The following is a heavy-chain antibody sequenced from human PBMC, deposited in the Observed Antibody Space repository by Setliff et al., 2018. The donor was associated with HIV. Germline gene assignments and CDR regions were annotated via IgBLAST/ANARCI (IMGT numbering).Heavy chain of an antibody. J-gene: IGHJ4*02. V-gene: IGHV3-23*01. D-gene: IGHD4-4*01. CDR2: ISAGGGST. CDR1: GFTFSTYA. CDR3: AKGGHYSFYDY. Sequence: GGSLRLSCAVSGFTFSTYAMSWVRQAPGKGLEWVSTISAGGGSTYYADSVKGRFTISRDNSKNTLYLQMNSLRAEDTAVYYCAKGGHYSFYDYWGQGTLVTVSS.